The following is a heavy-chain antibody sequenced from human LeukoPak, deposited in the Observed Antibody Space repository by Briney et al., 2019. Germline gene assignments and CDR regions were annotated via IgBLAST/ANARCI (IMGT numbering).Heavy chain of an antibody. CDR1: GYSFTSYW. V-gene: IGHV5-51*01. Sequence: GESLKISCKGSGYSFTSYWIGWVRQMPGKGLEWMGIIYPGDSDTRYSPSFQGQVTISADKSISTAYLQWSSLKASDTAMYYCARLGYSYGSGQMAAAGDYYYGMDVWGQGTTVTVSS. CDR3: ARLGYSYGSGQMAAAGDYYYGMDV. D-gene: IGHD5-18*01. J-gene: IGHJ6*02. CDR2: IYPGDSDT.